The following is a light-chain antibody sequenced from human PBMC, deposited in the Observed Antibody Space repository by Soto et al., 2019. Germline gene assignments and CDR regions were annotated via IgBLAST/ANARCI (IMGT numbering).Light chain of an antibody. CDR3: QTWVTGTYVV. Sequence: LVLTQSPSASASLGASVKLTCTLSSGHSNYAIAWHQQQPEKGPRYLMKLNSDGSHSKGDGIPDRFSGSSSGAERYLTISSLQSEDEADYYCQTWVTGTYVVFGGGTKVTVL. CDR2: LNSDGSH. V-gene: IGLV4-69*01. CDR1: SGHSNYA. J-gene: IGLJ2*01.